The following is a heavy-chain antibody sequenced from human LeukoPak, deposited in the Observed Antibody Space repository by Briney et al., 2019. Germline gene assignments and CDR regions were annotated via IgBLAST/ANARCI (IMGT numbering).Heavy chain of an antibody. CDR1: GYTFTGYD. D-gene: IGHD3-10*01. J-gene: IGHJ6*03. CDR2: INPNSGGT. V-gene: IGHV1-2*02. Sequence: ASVKVSCKASGYTFTGYDMHWVRQAPGQGLEWMGWINPNSGGTNYAQKFTGRVTLTWDTSISTAYLEMSRLRADDTAVYYCARDLARVRGVNYSYYYMDVWGKGTTVTIS. CDR3: ARDLARVRGVNYSYYYMDV.